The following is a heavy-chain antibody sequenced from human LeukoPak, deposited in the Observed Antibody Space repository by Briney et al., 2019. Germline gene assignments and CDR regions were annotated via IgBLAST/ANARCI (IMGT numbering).Heavy chain of an antibody. CDR2: INPNSGGT. J-gene: IGHJ4*02. CDR3: ARGPKKYCTNGVCYFDY. CDR1: GYTFTGYY. D-gene: IGHD2-8*01. Sequence: ASVKVSCKASGYTFTGYYMHWVRQAPGQGLEWMGWINPNSGGTNYAQKFQGRVTMTRDTSIGTAYMELSRLRSDDTAVYYCARGPKKYCTNGVCYFDYWGQGTLVTVSS. V-gene: IGHV1-2*02.